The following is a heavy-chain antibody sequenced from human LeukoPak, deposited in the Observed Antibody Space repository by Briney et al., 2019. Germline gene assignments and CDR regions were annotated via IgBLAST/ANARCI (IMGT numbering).Heavy chain of an antibody. CDR3: ARERYYDSSGYYSNVKDY. V-gene: IGHV3-21*01. D-gene: IGHD3-22*01. CDR2: ISSSSSYI. CDR1: GFTFSSYS. J-gene: IGHJ4*02. Sequence: GGSLRLSCAASGFTFSSYSMNWVRQAPGKGLEWVSSISSSSSYIYYADSVKGRFTISRDNAKNSLYLQMNSLRAEDTGVYYCARERYYDSSGYYSNVKDYWGQGTLVTVSS.